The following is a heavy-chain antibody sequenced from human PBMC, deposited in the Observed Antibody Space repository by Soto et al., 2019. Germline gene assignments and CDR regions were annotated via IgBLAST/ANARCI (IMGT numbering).Heavy chain of an antibody. CDR2: INAGNGHT. Sequence: QVQLVQSGAELKKPGASVKVSCKASGYTFTSYALHWVRQAPGQRLEWMGWINAGNGHTKYSREFRDRPTITMDTAARTAYLELRRLKSADTALFYCARDFAGGLNEAFEFWGQGTMVTFSS. CDR3: ARDFAGGLNEAFEF. CDR1: GYTFTSYA. J-gene: IGHJ3*01. D-gene: IGHD5-12*01. V-gene: IGHV1-3*01.